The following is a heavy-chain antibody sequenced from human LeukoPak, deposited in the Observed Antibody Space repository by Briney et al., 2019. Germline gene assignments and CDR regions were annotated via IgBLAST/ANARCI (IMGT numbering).Heavy chain of an antibody. D-gene: IGHD5-12*01. CDR3: AKGGGYEAQYYYYYLDV. Sequence: PGGSLRLSCAASGFTFSSYEMNCVRQAPGKGLEWVSYISSSGSTIYYADSVKGRFTISRDNAKNSLYLQMKSVRAEDTAVYYCAKGGGYEAQYYYYYLDVWGKGTTVTISS. CDR1: GFTFSSYE. CDR2: ISSSGSTI. J-gene: IGHJ6*03. V-gene: IGHV3-48*03.